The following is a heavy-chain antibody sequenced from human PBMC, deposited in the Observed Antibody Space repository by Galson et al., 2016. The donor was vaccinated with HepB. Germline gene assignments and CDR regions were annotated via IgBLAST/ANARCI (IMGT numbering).Heavy chain of an antibody. CDR3: ARGGGYYYFDY. CDR1: GFTFSSYW. Sequence: SLRLSCAASGFTFSSYWMHWVRQAPGKGLVWVSRINSDESNTNYADSVKGRFTISRDNAKNTLYLQMISLRAEDTAVYYCARGGGYYYFDYWGQGNLVTVSS. V-gene: IGHV3-74*01. D-gene: IGHD2-21*01. CDR2: INSDESNT. J-gene: IGHJ4*02.